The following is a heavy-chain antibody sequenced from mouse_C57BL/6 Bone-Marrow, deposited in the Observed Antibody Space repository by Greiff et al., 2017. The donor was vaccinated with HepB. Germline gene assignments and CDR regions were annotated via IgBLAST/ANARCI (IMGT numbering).Heavy chain of an antibody. CDR3: TRRRRTDYPYAMDY. V-gene: IGHV1-5*01. CDR1: GYTFTSYW. D-gene: IGHD2-4*01. CDR2: IYPGNSDT. J-gene: IGHJ4*01. Sequence: EVQVVESGTVLARPGASVKMSCKTSGYTFTSYWMHWVKQRPGQGLEWIGAIYPGNSDTSYNQKFKGKAKLTAVTSASTAYMELSSLTNEDSAVYYCTRRRRTDYPYAMDYWGQGTSVTVSS.